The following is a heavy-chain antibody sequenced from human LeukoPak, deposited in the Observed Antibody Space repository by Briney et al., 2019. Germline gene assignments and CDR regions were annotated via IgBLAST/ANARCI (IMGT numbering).Heavy chain of an antibody. CDR1: GFTFSSYS. CDR3: ARDYAGYYPGVFDY. V-gene: IGHV3-48*02. D-gene: IGHD3-9*01. CDR2: ISSSSSTI. J-gene: IGHJ4*02. Sequence: PGGSLGLSCAASGFTFSSYSMNWVRQAPGKGLEWVSYISSSSSTIYYADSVKGRFTISRDNAKNSLYLQMNSLRDEDTAVYYCARDYAGYYPGVFDYWGQGTLVTVSS.